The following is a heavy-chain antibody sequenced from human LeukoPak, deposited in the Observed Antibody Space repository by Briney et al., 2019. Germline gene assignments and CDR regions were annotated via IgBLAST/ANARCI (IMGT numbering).Heavy chain of an antibody. V-gene: IGHV3-33*01. CDR3: ARGSDYNGGSFDY. Sequence: GWSLRLSCAASGFTFSSYGMHWVRQAPGKGLEWVALIWYDGSNKHYADSVKGRFTISRDNSKNTLYLQMNSLRAEDTALYYCARGSDYNGGSFDYWGQGTLVTVSS. CDR1: GFTFSSYG. D-gene: IGHD3-16*01. CDR2: IWYDGSNK. J-gene: IGHJ4*02.